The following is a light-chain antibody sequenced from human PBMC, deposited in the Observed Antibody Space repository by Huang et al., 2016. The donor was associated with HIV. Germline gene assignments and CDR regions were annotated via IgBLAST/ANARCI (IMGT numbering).Light chain of an antibody. CDR2: DAS. CDR3: QQRNNWPPWT. CDR1: QSIGSY. V-gene: IGKV3-11*01. J-gene: IGKJ1*01. Sequence: EIVLTQSPATLSLSPGEGATLSCRASQSIGSYLAWYQQRPGQGPRLLIYDASIRATGIPARFSGRGSGTDFTLTISSLEPEDFAVYYCQQRNNWPPWTFGQGTKVELK.